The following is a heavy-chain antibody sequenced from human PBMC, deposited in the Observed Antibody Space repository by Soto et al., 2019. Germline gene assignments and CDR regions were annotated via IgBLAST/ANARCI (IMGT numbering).Heavy chain of an antibody. D-gene: IGHD7-27*01. CDR1: GGSVSSGSYY. Sequence: SETLSLTCTVSGGSVSSGSYYWSWIRQPPGKGLEWIGYIYYSGSTNYNPSLKSRVTISVDTSKNQLSLKLSSVTAADTAVYYCARDYGNWGIDYWGQGTLVTVS. V-gene: IGHV4-61*01. J-gene: IGHJ4*02. CDR2: IYYSGST. CDR3: ARDYGNWGIDY.